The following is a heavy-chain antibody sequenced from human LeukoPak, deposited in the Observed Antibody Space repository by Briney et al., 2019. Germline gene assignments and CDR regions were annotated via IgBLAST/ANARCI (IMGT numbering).Heavy chain of an antibody. Sequence: PSETLSLTCSVSGDSISSYAWSWIRRPPGKGLEWIGDISRSGDTNYSPSLKSRLTISVDMSKNQFSLKLRSVTAADTAVYYCAKDRGGGRDAFDIGGQGTVVTVSS. J-gene: IGHJ3*02. CDR1: GDSISSYA. D-gene: IGHD3-10*01. CDR2: ISRSGDT. V-gene: IGHV4-59*01. CDR3: AKDRGGGRDAFDI.